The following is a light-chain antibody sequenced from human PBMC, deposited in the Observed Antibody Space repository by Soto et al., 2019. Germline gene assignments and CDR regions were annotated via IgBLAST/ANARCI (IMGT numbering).Light chain of an antibody. V-gene: IGKV1-39*01. CDR1: QSISNY. Sequence: DIQMTQSPSSLSASVGDRVSITCRASQSISNYLNWYQHKPGEAPKVLIYAASRLQSGVPPRFSGSGSGTDFTLTISTLQPEDFATYYCQQSYSTPWTFGQGTKVEV. CDR2: AAS. CDR3: QQSYSTPWT. J-gene: IGKJ1*01.